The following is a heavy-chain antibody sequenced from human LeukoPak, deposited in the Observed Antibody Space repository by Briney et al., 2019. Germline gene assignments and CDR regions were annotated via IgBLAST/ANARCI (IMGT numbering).Heavy chain of an antibody. CDR1: GFTFSSYA. CDR2: ISYDGGNK. Sequence: GGSLRLSCAASGFTFSSYAMHWVRQAPGKGLEWVAVISYDGGNKYYADSVKGRFTISRDNSKDTLYLQMNSLRAEDTAVYYCARDGSGDYGDFLDAFDIWGQGTMVTASS. J-gene: IGHJ3*02. V-gene: IGHV3-30-3*01. CDR3: ARDGSGDYGDFLDAFDI. D-gene: IGHD4-17*01.